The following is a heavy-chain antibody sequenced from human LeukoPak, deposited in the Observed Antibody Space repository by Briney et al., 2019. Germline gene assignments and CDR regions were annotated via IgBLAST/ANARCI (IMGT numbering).Heavy chain of an antibody. J-gene: IGHJ4*02. CDR1: GYSFTSYW. V-gene: IGHV5-51*01. Sequence: GESLKISCKGSGYSFTSYWIGWVRQMPGKGLEWMGIIYPGDSDTRYSPSFQGQVTISADKSISTAYLQWSSLKASDTAMYYCARSVNYDILTGSLGYWGQGTLVTVSS. CDR2: IYPGDSDT. CDR3: ARSVNYDILTGSLGY. D-gene: IGHD3-9*01.